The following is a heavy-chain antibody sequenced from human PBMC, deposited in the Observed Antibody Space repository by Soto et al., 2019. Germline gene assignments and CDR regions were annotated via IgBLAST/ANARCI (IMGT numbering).Heavy chain of an antibody. CDR2: IYSGGST. J-gene: IGHJ4*02. Sequence: PVGYLRLSCAASGFTVSSNYMSWVRQAPGKGLEWVSVIYSGGSTYYADSVKGRFTISRDNSKNTLYLQMNSLRAEDTAVYYCATQRGYDFWSGYRFDYWGQGTLVTVSS. D-gene: IGHD3-3*01. V-gene: IGHV3-53*01. CDR3: ATQRGYDFWSGYRFDY. CDR1: GFTVSSNY.